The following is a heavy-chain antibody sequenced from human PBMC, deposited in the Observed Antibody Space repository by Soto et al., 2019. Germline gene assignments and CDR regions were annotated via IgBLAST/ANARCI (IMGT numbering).Heavy chain of an antibody. CDR3: AREFGSITIFGVVIPPDYYYYYGMDV. V-gene: IGHV3-7*05. CDR1: GFTFSSYW. J-gene: IGHJ6*02. D-gene: IGHD3-3*01. CDR2: IKQDGSEK. Sequence: GSLRLSCAASGFTFSSYWMSWVRQAPGKGLEWVANIKQDGSEKYYVDSVKGRFTISRDNAKNSLYLQMNSLRAEDTAVYYCAREFGSITIFGVVIPPDYYYYYGMDVWGQGTTVTVSS.